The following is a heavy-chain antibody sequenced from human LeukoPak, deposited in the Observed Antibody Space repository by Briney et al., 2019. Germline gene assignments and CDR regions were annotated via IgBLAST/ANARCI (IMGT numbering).Heavy chain of an antibody. Sequence: PSETLSLTCTVSGGSISSSSYYWGWIRQPPGKGLEWIGSIYYSGSTYYNPSLKSRVTISVDTSKNQFSLKLSSVTAADTAVYYCASPGWGSSWYYFDYWGQGTLVTVSS. CDR2: IYYSGST. CDR3: ASPGWGSSWYYFDY. CDR1: GGSISSSSYY. V-gene: IGHV4-39*07. D-gene: IGHD6-13*01. J-gene: IGHJ4*02.